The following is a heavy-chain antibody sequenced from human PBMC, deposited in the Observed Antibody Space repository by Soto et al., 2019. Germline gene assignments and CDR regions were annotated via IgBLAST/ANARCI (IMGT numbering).Heavy chain of an antibody. CDR3: ARMGDYGEDDYDY. V-gene: IGHV1-69*13. J-gene: IGHJ4*02. Sequence: VASVKVSCKASGGTFSSYAISWVRQAPGQGLEWMGGIIPIFGTANYAQKFQGRVTITADESTSTAYMELCSLRSEDTAVYYCARMGDYGEDDYDYWSQGTLVTVSS. CDR1: GGTFSSYA. D-gene: IGHD4-17*01. CDR2: IIPIFGTA.